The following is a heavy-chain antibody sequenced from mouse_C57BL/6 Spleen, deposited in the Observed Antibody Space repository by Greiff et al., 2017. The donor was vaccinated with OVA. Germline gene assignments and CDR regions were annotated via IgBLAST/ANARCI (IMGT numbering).Heavy chain of an antibody. Sequence: EVHLVESGGGLVKPGGSLKLSCAASGFTFSSYAMSWVRQTPEKRLEWVATISDGGSYTYYPDNVKGRFTISRDKDKKKLNLQMSQVKDEDTAMDYCERGRYDDHVADGGKGTVVNVAA. D-gene: IGHD2-3*01. J-gene: IGHJ3*01. V-gene: IGHV5-4*01. CDR2: ISDGGSYT. CDR1: GFTFSSYA. CDR3: ERGRYDDHVAD.